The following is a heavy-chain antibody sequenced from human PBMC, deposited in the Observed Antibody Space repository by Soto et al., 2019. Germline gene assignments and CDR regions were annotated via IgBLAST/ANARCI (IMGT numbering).Heavy chain of an antibody. CDR2: IIPISGTA. CDR1: GGTFSSYA. V-gene: IGHV1-69*01. CDR3: ARSQGSSTSLEIYYYYYYGMDV. D-gene: IGHD2-2*01. J-gene: IGHJ6*02. Sequence: QVQLVQSGAEVKKPGSSVKVSCKASGGTFSSYAISWVRQAPGQGLEWMGGIIPISGTANYAQKFQGRVTSAAAESASPAYRELRRLRSEDTAVYYCARSQGSSTSLEIYYYYYYGMDVWGQGTTVTVSS.